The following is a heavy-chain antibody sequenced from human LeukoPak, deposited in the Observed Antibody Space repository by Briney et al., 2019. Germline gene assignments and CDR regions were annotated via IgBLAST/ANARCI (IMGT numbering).Heavy chain of an antibody. V-gene: IGHV4-39*01. Sequence: SETLSLTCTVSGVSFSSSRYYWDWIRPPPGQGLEWIGTIFYSGTTSYSPSLKSRVTISVDTSRNQFSLKLNSVTAADTAIYYCARRRIAAIDYWGQGTLVTVSS. CDR3: ARRRIAAIDY. CDR1: GVSFSSSRYY. CDR2: IFYSGTT. J-gene: IGHJ4*02. D-gene: IGHD6-13*01.